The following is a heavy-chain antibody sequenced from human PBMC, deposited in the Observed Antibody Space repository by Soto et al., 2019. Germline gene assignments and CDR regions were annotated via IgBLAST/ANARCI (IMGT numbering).Heavy chain of an antibody. J-gene: IGHJ5*02. V-gene: IGHV4-4*02. D-gene: IGHD2-15*01. CDR2: INQSGSP. CDR1: SGTISSSNW. CDR3: AGLGMVAAHRDFDP. Sequence: QVQLQESGPGLVKPSGTLSLTCAVSSGTISSSNWWTWVRQPPGKGLEWIGEINQSGSPNSNPSLRSGVTISVDQSKSQFFLKLSSVTAADTAIYYCAGLGMVAAHRDFDPWGQGTLVTVSS.